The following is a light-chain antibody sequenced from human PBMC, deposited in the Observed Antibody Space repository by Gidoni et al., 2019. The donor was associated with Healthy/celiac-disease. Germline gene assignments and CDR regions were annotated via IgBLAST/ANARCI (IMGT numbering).Light chain of an antibody. CDR1: QSVSSY. V-gene: IGKV3-11*01. CDR2: DAS. J-gene: IGKJ5*01. Sequence: EIVLTQSPATLSLSPGERATLSCRASQSVSSYLAWYQQQPGQATRLLIYDASNRATGIPARFSGSGSGTEFTLTISSLEPEDFAVYYCQQRSNRPPITFGQGTRLEIK. CDR3: QQRSNRPPIT.